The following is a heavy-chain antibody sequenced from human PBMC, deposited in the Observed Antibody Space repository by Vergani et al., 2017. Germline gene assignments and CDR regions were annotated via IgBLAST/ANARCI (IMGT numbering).Heavy chain of an antibody. J-gene: IGHJ5*02. D-gene: IGHD3-22*01. CDR1: GGSISSYY. Sequence: QVQLQESGPGLVKPSETLSLTCTVSGGSISSYYWSWIRQPPGKGLEWIGYIYYSGSTNYNPSLKSRVTISVDTSKYQFSLKLSSVTAAATAVYYCARDRGNYYDSSGYYYESPWFDPWGQGTLVTVSS. V-gene: IGHV4-59*01. CDR2: IYYSGST. CDR3: ARDRGNYYDSSGYYYESPWFDP.